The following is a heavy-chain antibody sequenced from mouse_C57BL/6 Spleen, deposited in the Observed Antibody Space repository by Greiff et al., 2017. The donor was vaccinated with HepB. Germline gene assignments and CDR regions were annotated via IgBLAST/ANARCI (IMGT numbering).Heavy chain of an antibody. Sequence: EVNVVESGGGLVQPGGSLSLSCAASGFTFTDYYMSWVRQPPGKALEWLGFIRNKANGYTTEYSASVKGRFTISRDNSQSILYLQMNALRAEDSATYYCARSHYYGTGFDYWGQGTTLTVSS. CDR2: IRNKANGYTT. V-gene: IGHV7-3*01. CDR3: ARSHYYGTGFDY. CDR1: GFTFTDYY. J-gene: IGHJ2*01. D-gene: IGHD1-1*01.